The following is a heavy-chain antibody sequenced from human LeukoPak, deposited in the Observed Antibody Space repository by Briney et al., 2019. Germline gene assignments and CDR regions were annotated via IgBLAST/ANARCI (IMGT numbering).Heavy chain of an antibody. V-gene: IGHV4-30-4*08. CDR1: GGSISSGDYY. J-gene: IGHJ3*02. Sequence: SETLSLTCTVSGGSISSGDYYWSWIRQPPGKGLEWIGYIYYSGSTYYNPSLKSRVTISVDTSKNQFSLKLSSVTAADTAVYYCAAHGGSDFWSGYYTGGDAFDIWGQGTMVTVSS. CDR3: AAHGGSDFWSGYYTGGDAFDI. D-gene: IGHD3-3*01. CDR2: IYYSGST.